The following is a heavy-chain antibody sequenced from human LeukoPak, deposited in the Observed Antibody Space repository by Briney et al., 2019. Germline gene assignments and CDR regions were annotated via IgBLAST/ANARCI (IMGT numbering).Heavy chain of an antibody. J-gene: IGHJ6*02. CDR1: GFTVSSNY. CDR3: ARDLYSGYDHYYYGMDV. Sequence: GGSLRLSCAASGFTVSSNYMSWVCQAPGKGLEWVSVIYSGGSTYYADSVKGRFTISRDNSKNTLYLQMNSLRAEDTAVYYCARDLYSGYDHYYYGMDVWGQGTTVTVSS. CDR2: IYSGGST. V-gene: IGHV3-53*01. D-gene: IGHD5-12*01.